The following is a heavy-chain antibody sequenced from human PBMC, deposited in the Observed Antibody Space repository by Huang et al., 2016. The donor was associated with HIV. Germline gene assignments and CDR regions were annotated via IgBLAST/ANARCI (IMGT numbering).Heavy chain of an antibody. D-gene: IGHD6-19*01. CDR1: GFTFSSYD. CDR2: IKVDGVNK. Sequence: QVQLVESGGGVVQPGGSLRLSCAASGFTFSSYDMHWVRQAPGKGREWVAYIKVDGVNKNYADSVKGRFTISRDNSKNTLYLQISSLRAEDTAVYYCVKFTIDDSSVAAWGQGTLVTVS. J-gene: IGHJ5*02. V-gene: IGHV3-30*02. CDR3: VKFTIDDSSVAA.